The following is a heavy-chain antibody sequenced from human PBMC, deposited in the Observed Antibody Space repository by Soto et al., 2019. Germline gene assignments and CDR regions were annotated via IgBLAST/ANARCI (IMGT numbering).Heavy chain of an antibody. Sequence: GESLKISCKGSGYSFTSYWIGWVRQMPGKGLEWMGIIYPGDSDTRYSPSFQGQVTISADKSISTAYLQWSSLKASDTAMYYCARHNYGSSPPYYFYGMDVWGQGTTVTVSS. V-gene: IGHV5-51*01. CDR2: IYPGDSDT. J-gene: IGHJ6*02. CDR1: GYSFTSYW. D-gene: IGHD6-6*01. CDR3: ARHNYGSSPPYYFYGMDV.